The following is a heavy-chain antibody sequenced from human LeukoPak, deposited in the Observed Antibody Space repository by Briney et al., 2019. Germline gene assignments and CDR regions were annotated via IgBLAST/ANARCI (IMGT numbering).Heavy chain of an antibody. Sequence: PSETLSLTCNVSGASISSYYWSWIRQPAGKGLEWIGRIHTSGSTNYNPSLKSRVTIPVDTSKNQFSLKLRSVTAADTAVYYCAREIGGYTYGYVPREVSYYFDYWGQGTLVTVSS. CDR1: GASISSYY. V-gene: IGHV4-4*07. CDR2: IHTSGST. J-gene: IGHJ4*02. CDR3: AREIGGYTYGYVPREVSYYFDY. D-gene: IGHD5-18*01.